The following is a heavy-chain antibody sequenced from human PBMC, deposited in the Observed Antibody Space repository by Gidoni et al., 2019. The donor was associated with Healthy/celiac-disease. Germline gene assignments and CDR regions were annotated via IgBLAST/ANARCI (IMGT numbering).Heavy chain of an antibody. CDR2: TYYRSKWYN. Sequence: QVQLQQSGPGLVKPSQTLSLTCAISGDSVSSNSAAWNWIRQSPSRGLEWLGRTYYRSKWYNDYAVSVKSRITINPDTSKNQFSLQLNSVTPEDTAVYYCARAGFAWGEQWLELYYYYMDVWGKGTTVTVSS. V-gene: IGHV6-1*01. D-gene: IGHD6-19*01. CDR1: GDSVSSNSAA. CDR3: ARAGFAWGEQWLELYYYYMDV. J-gene: IGHJ6*03.